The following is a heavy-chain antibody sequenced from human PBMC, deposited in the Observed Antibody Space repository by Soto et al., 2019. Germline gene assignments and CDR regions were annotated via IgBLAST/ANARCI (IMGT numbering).Heavy chain of an antibody. V-gene: IGHV3-23*01. J-gene: IGHJ6*03. Sequence: PGGSLRLSCTASGFTLSRYAMNWVRQAPVNGLEFVAGISGSFRDSYGADPLKGHFTVSRCNSSDTLYLQISSLRAMDTAIYFCAKGGNSILEAYKYIYFWGKGTSVTVSS. CDR1: GFTLSRYA. CDR3: AKGGNSILEAYKYIYF. CDR2: ISGSFRDS. D-gene: IGHD2-15*01.